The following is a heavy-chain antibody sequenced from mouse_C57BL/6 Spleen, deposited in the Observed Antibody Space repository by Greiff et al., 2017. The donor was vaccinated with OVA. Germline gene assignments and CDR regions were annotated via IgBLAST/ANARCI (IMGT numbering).Heavy chain of an antibody. J-gene: IGHJ3*01. CDR2: IDPSDSET. V-gene: IGHV1-52*01. D-gene: IGHD3-2*02. CDR3: ARYGAQATGFAY. Sequence: QVQLQQSGAELVRPGSSVKLSCKASGYTFTSYWMHWVKQRPIQGLEWIGNIDPSDSETHYNQKFKDKATLTVDKSSSTAYMQLSSLTSEDSAVYYCARYGAQATGFAYWGQGTLVTVSA. CDR1: GYTFTSYW.